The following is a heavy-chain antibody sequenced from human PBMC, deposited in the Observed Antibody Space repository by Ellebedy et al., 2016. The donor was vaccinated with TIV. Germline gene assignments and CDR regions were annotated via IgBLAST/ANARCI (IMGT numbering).Heavy chain of an antibody. CDR2: ISDSGSST. J-gene: IGHJ3*02. CDR3: VRDPVGVGPAFDI. D-gene: IGHD4-23*01. Sequence: PGGSLRLSCAASGLTFSNNAMSWVRQAPGKGLEWVSGISDSGSSTYYADSVKGRFTISRDNSKNTLYLQMNSLRAEDTAVFYCVRDPVGVGPAFDIWGQGTIVTVSS. V-gene: IGHV3-23*01. CDR1: GLTFSNNA.